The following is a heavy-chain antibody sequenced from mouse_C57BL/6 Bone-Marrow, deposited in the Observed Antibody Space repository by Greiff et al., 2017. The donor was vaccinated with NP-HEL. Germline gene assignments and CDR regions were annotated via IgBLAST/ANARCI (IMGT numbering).Heavy chain of an antibody. J-gene: IGHJ3*01. V-gene: IGHV5-17*01. D-gene: IGHD1-1*01. CDR2: ISSGSSTI. CDR3: AMRGGSSWFAY. CDR1: GFTFSDYG. Sequence: EVQRVESGGGLVRPGGSLKLSCAASGFTFSDYGMHWVGRVPGKGLEWVAYISSGSSTIYYADTVKGRFTISRDNAKNTLFLQMTSLRSEDTAMYYCAMRGGSSWFAYWGQGTLVTVSA.